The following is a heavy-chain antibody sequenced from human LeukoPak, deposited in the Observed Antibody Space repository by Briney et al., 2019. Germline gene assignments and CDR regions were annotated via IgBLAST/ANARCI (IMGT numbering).Heavy chain of an antibody. CDR3: AKDQGLVATSSDYFDY. J-gene: IGHJ4*02. CDR2: IRYDGSNK. Sequence: GGSLRLSCTASGFTFSSYGMQWVRQAPGKGLEWVAFIRYDGSNKYYADSVKGRFTISRDNSKNTLYLQMNSLRAEDTAVYYCAKDQGLVATSSDYFDYWGQGTLVTVSS. D-gene: IGHD5-12*01. CDR1: GFTFSSYG. V-gene: IGHV3-30*02.